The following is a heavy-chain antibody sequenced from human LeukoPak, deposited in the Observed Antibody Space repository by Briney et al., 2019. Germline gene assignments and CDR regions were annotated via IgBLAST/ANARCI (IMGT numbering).Heavy chain of an antibody. J-gene: IGHJ5*02. D-gene: IGHD6-19*01. CDR2: ISAYNGNT. CDR1: GYTFTSYG. CDR3: ARGPSGWYWFDP. Sequence: ASVKVSCKASGYTFTSYGISWVRQAPGQGLEWMGWISAYNGNTNYAQKLQGRVTMTADTSTSTAYMELRSLRSDDTAVYYCARGPSGWYWFDPWAREPWSPSPQ. V-gene: IGHV1-18*01.